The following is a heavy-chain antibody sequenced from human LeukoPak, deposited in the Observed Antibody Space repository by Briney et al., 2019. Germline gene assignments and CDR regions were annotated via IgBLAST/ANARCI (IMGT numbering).Heavy chain of an antibody. CDR2: IWYDGSNK. J-gene: IGHJ4*02. CDR1: GFTFSSYG. Sequence: GGSLRLSCAGSGFTFSSYGMHWVRQAPGKGLEWVAVIWYDGSNKYHADSVKGRFTISRDNSKNTVYLQMNSLRAEDTAVYYCARWGSSSVGYWGQGTLVTVSS. CDR3: ARWGSSSVGY. V-gene: IGHV3-33*01. D-gene: IGHD6-6*01.